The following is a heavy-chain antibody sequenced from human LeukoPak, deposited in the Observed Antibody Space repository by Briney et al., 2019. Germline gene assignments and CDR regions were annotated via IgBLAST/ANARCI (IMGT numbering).Heavy chain of an antibody. CDR2: IKDKSNGGTT. J-gene: IGHJ3*02. CDR3: VTDDFGNIGASTAYDFYDM. Sequence: GGSLRLSCAASGFTFSGAWMSWVRQAPGQGLEWVAHIKDKSNGGTTDYTAPVKGRFTISRDDSKNTLYLQMNSLNTEDTAVYYCVTDDFGNIGASTAYDFYDMWGQGTMVIVSS. CDR1: GFTFSGAW. V-gene: IGHV3-15*01. D-gene: IGHD3/OR15-3a*01.